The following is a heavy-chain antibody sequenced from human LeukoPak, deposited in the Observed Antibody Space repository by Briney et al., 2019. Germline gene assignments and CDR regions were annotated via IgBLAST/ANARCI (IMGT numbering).Heavy chain of an antibody. CDR3: ATGDGSYLANYFDY. V-gene: IGHV1-24*01. D-gene: IGHD1-26*01. CDR1: GGTFSSYA. J-gene: IGHJ4*02. CDR2: FDPEDGET. Sequence: ASVKVSCKASGGTFSSYAISWVRQAPGKGLEWMGGFDPEDGETIYAQKFQGRVTMTEDTSTDTAYMELSSLRSEDTAVYYCATGDGSYLANYFDYWGQGTLVTVSS.